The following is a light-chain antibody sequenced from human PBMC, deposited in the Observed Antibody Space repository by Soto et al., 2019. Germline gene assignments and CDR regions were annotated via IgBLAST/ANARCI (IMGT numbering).Light chain of an antibody. CDR2: GAS. CDR1: QSVSSN. V-gene: IGKV3-20*01. CDR3: QQYGSSPIT. J-gene: IGKJ5*01. Sequence: EIVMTPSPATLSVSPGERATLSCRASQSVSSNLAWYQQKPGQAPRLLIYGASTRATGIPDRFRGSGSGTDFTLTINRLEPEDFALYHCQQYGSSPITFGQGHDWRL.